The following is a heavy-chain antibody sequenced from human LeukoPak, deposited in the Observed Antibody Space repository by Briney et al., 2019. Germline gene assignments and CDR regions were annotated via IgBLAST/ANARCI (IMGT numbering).Heavy chain of an antibody. Sequence: GGSLRLSCAASGFTFSSYAMHWVRQAPGKGLEWVAVISYDGNNKYYADSVKSRFTISRDNSKSTLYLQMNGLRAEDTAVYYCARAQGGYCSSTSCPQSDYWGQGTLVTVSS. J-gene: IGHJ4*02. CDR3: ARAQGGYCSSTSCPQSDY. CDR2: ISYDGNNK. V-gene: IGHV3-30*04. D-gene: IGHD2-2*03. CDR1: GFTFSSYA.